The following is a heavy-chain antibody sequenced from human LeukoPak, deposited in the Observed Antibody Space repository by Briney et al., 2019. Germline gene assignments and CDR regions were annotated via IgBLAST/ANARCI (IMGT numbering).Heavy chain of an antibody. CDR1: GGSFSGYY. Sequence: PSETLSLXCAVYGGSFSGYYWSWIRQPPGKALEWIGDINHSGSTNYNPSLKSRVTISVDTSKNQFSLKLSSVPAADKAVYYCARSPPPNYYGSGSRNSELDYWGQGTLVTVSS. V-gene: IGHV4-34*01. CDR3: ARSPPPNYYGSGSRNSELDY. D-gene: IGHD3-10*01. J-gene: IGHJ4*02. CDR2: INHSGST.